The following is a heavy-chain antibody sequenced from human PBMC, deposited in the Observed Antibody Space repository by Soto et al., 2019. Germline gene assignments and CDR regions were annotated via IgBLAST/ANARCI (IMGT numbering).Heavy chain of an antibody. Sequence: QVQLVESGRGVVQPGRSLRLFCAASGFRFSLYAMHWVRQAPGKGLEWVSVISYDGSNKYYTDSVKGRFTISRDNSKNTVYLQMNSLRAEDTAVYYCARDRGGACSGGSCYSFWGQGTLVTVSS. CDR3: ARDRGGACSGGSCYSF. CDR2: ISYDGSNK. V-gene: IGHV3-30-3*01. J-gene: IGHJ4*02. CDR1: GFRFSLYA. D-gene: IGHD2-15*01.